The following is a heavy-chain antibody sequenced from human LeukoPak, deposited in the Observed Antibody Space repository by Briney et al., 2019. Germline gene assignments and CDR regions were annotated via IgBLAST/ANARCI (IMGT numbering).Heavy chain of an antibody. V-gene: IGHV4-31*01. CDR1: GGSISSGGYY. CDR2: IYYSGST. Sequence: TLSLTCTVSGGSISSGGYYWSWLRQHPGKGLGWIGYIYYSGSTYYNPSLKTLVTISVDTSKNQFSLKLSSVTAAGTAVYYCARSPPSMVRDYYFDYWGQGTLVTVSS. J-gene: IGHJ4*02. CDR3: ARSPPSMVRDYYFDY. D-gene: IGHD3-10*01.